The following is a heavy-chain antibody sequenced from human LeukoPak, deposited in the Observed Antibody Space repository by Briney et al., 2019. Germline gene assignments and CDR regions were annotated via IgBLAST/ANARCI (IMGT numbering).Heavy chain of an antibody. Sequence: GGSLRLSCAASGFTLSDYYMSWVRQAPGEGLDWVAAIKPDGSKQYYVDSVKGRFTISRDNAKNSLFLQMNSLRAEDTALYYCARGEKSGVAYTNWLDSWGQGTLVPVSP. CDR3: ARGEKSGVAYTNWLDS. J-gene: IGHJ5*01. CDR1: GFTLSDYY. CDR2: IKPDGSKQ. V-gene: IGHV3-7*01. D-gene: IGHD3-3*01.